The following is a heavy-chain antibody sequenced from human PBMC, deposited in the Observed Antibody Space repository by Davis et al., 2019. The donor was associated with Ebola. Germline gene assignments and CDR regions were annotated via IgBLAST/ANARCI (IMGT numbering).Heavy chain of an antibody. V-gene: IGHV3-53*01. CDR2: IYSGGST. CDR1: GFTFSSYA. D-gene: IGHD2-21*01. CDR3: ARLVAYYGGDCPGDY. Sequence: GGSLRLSCAASGFTFSSYAMSWVRQAPGKGLEWVSVIYSGGSTYYADSVKGRFTISRDNSKNTLYLQMNSLRAEDTAVYYCARLVAYYGGDCPGDYWGQGTLVTVSS. J-gene: IGHJ4*02.